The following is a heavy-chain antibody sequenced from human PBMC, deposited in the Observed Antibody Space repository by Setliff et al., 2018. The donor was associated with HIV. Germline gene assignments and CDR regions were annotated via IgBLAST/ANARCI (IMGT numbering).Heavy chain of an antibody. Sequence: SETLSLTCTVSGGSISIYYWSWIRQPAGKGLEWIGHIYTSGSNNYNPSHKSRVTMSVDTSKNQFSLKLSSVTDADTAVYYCASDVLWWDYYYYMDVWGKGTTVTVSS. V-gene: IGHV4-4*07. J-gene: IGHJ6*03. CDR2: IYTSGSN. D-gene: IGHD2-15*01. CDR1: GGSISIYY. CDR3: ASDVLWWDYYYYMDV.